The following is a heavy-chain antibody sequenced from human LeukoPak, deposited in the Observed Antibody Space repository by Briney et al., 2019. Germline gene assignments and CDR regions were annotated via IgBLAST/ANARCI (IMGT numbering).Heavy chain of an antibody. CDR3: AAGSLDY. J-gene: IGHJ4*02. CDR1: GFTFSNAW. Sequence: GGSLRLSCAASGFTFSNAWMSWVRQAPGKGLEWVSVIYSGGSTYYADSVKGRFTISRDNSKNTLYLQMNSLRAEDTAVYYCAAGSLDYWGQGTLVTVSS. CDR2: IYSGGST. V-gene: IGHV3-66*01.